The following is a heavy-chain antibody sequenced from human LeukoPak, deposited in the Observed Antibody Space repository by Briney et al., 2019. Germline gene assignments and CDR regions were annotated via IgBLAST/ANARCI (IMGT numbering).Heavy chain of an antibody. D-gene: IGHD2-2*01. V-gene: IGHV3-11*01. Sequence: GGSLRLSCAASGFTFSDYYMSWIRQAPGKGLEWVSYISSSGSTIYYADSVKGRFTISRDNAKNSLCLQMNSLRAEDTAVYYCARTHCSSTSCYSGEVGYGMDVWGQGTTVTVSS. CDR1: GFTFSDYY. J-gene: IGHJ6*02. CDR3: ARTHCSSTSCYSGEVGYGMDV. CDR2: ISSSGSTI.